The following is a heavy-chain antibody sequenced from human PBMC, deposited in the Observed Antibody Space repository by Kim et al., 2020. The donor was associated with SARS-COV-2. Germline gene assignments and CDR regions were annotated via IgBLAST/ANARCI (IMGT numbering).Heavy chain of an antibody. Sequence: GIGTLYAESVRGRFTIARDNAKNTLYLQMNKLRAEDTALYYCTRDKFDPWGQGTLVTVSS. J-gene: IGHJ5*02. CDR2: GIGT. CDR3: TRDKFDP. V-gene: IGHV3-74*01.